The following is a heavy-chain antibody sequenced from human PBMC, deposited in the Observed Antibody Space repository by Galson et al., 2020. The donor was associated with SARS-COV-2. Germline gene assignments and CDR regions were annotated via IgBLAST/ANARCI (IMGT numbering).Heavy chain of an antibody. CDR2: INPSGGSA. CDR3: ARDSDDNNNDKYAYFAY. D-gene: IGHD1-1*01. CDR1: GYPFTNYY. V-gene: IGHV1-46*01. J-gene: IGHJ4*02. Sequence: ASVKVSCKASGYPFTNYYMHWVRQAPGQGLEWMGIINPSGGSATSAQKFQGRVTMTRDMSTSTLYMELSSLSSEDTAVYYCARDSDDNNNDKYAYFAYWGQGTLVTVSS.